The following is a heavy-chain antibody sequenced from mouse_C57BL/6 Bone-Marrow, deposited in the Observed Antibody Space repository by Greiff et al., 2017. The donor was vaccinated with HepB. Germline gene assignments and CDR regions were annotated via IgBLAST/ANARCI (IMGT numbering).Heavy chain of an antibody. CDR3: ARSGSSYERGHYAMDY. D-gene: IGHD1-1*01. J-gene: IGHJ4*01. V-gene: IGHV1-78*01. CDR2: IYPRDGST. CDR1: GYTFTDHT. Sequence: VQGVESDAELVKPGASVKISCKVSGYTFTDHTIHWMKQRPEQGLEWIGYIYPRDGSTKYNEKFKGKATLTADKSSSTAYMQLNSLTSEDSAVYFCARSGSSYERGHYAMDYWGQGTAVTVSS.